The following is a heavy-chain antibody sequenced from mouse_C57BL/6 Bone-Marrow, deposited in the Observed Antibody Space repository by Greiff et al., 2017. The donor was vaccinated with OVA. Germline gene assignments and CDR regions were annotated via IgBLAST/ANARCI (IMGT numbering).Heavy chain of an antibody. CDR1: GYSFTGYY. CDR2: INPSTGGT. Sequence: VQLQQSGPELVKPGASVKISCKASGYSFTGYYMNWVKQSPEKSLEWIGEINPSTGGTTYNQKFKAKATLTVDKSSSTAYMQLKSLTAEDSAVYYCARVDYYGSSLRWGQGTTLTVSS. CDR3: ARVDYYGSSLR. V-gene: IGHV1-42*01. D-gene: IGHD1-1*01. J-gene: IGHJ2*01.